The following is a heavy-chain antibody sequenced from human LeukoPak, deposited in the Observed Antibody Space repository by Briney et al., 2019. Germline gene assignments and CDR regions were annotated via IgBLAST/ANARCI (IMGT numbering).Heavy chain of an antibody. V-gene: IGHV1-69*04. CDR3: ARDLDYLGSSSSTSSYGMDV. CDR1: GGTFSSYA. CDR2: IITIFGIA. Sequence: SVKVSCKASGGTFSSYAISWVRQAPGQGLEWMGRIITIFGIANYAQKFQGRVTITADKSTSTAYMELSSLRSEDTAVYYCARDLDYLGSSSSTSSYGMDVWGQGTTVTVSS. D-gene: IGHD2-2*01. J-gene: IGHJ6*02.